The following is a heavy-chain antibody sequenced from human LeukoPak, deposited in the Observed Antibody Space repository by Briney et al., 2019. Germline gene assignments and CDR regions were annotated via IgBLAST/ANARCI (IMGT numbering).Heavy chain of an antibody. CDR1: GGSMSGAY. V-gene: IGHV4-30-2*01. D-gene: IGHD6-6*01. CDR2: IYHSGST. Sequence: SETLSLTCTVSGGSMSGAYWSWIRQPPGKGLEWIGYIYHSGSTYYNPSLKSRVTISVDRSKNQFSLKLSSVTAADTAVYYCARDLGAARPEAFDIWGQGTMVTVSS. J-gene: IGHJ3*02. CDR3: ARDLGAARPEAFDI.